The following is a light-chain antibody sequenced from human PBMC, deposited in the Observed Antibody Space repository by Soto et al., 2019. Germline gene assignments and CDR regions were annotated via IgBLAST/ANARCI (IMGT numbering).Light chain of an antibody. CDR1: NSNLGAGYD. J-gene: IGLJ2*01. CDR3: SSYASTSTLVV. V-gene: IGLV1-40*01. Sequence: QSVLTQPPSVSGAPGQRVTISCTGNNSNLGAGYDVHWYQQLPGKAPKLIIYDVSTRPSGLSNRFSGSKSGNTASLTISGLQAEDEADYFCSSYASTSTLVVFGGGTKVTVL. CDR2: DVS.